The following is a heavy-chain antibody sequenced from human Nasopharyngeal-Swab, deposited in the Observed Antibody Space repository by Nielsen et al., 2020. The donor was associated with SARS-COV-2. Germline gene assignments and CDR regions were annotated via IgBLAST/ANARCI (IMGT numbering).Heavy chain of an antibody. D-gene: IGHD5-18*01. CDR2: ISYDGSNK. J-gene: IGHJ6*02. Sequence: IRQPPGKGLEWVAVISYDGSNKYYADSVKGRFTISRDNSKNTLYLQMNSLRAEDTAVYYCAKADGGYSYGWYYYYGMDVWGQGTTVTVSS. V-gene: IGHV3-30*18. CDR3: AKADGGYSYGWYYYYGMDV.